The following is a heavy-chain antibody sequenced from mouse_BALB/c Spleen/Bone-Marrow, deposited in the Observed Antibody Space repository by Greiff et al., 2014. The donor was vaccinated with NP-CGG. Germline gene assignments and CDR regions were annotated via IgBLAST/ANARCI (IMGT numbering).Heavy chain of an antibody. J-gene: IGHJ3*01. V-gene: IGHV5-9-2*01. CDR3: ARHAYYDQTEVSFVC. CDR2: LSGYGRYT. CDR1: GFSFSNYG. Sequence: VQLKESGGGLVKSGGSLKLSCAASGFSFSNYGMSWLRQTPEKRLEGVATLSGYGRYTFYSDSVKGRFTISRDNAKNNLYLQLSSLRSEDTALYYCARHAYYDQTEVSFVCWGQGTLVTVSA. D-gene: IGHD2-4*01.